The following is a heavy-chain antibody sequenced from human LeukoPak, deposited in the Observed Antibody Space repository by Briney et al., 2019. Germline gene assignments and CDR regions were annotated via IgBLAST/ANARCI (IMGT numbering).Heavy chain of an antibody. J-gene: IGHJ6*03. CDR1: GFTFSGYS. CDR2: VTSGDYK. CDR3: ARDLRISGMDV. Sequence: PGGSLRLSCVASGFTFSGYSMNWVRQAPGKGLEWVASVTSGDYKYYADSLKGRFTISRDNAEDSLYLQMDSLSVGDTAVYYCARDLRISGMDVWGKGTTVTVSS. V-gene: IGHV3-21*01. D-gene: IGHD2/OR15-2a*01.